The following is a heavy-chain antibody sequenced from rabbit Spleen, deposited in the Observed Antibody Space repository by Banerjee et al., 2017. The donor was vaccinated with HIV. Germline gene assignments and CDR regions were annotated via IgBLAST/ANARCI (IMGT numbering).Heavy chain of an antibody. V-gene: IGHV1S40*01. D-gene: IGHD1-1*01. CDR1: GFSFSSYD. CDR2: IHGGGSDST. Sequence: QSLEESGGDLVQPEGSLTLTCTASGFSFSSYDINWVRQAPGKGLEWIAYIHGGGSDSTRYASWTKGQFTISKTSSTTVTLQMTSLTAADTATYFCVRNVYGGYWYFDLWGPGTLVTVS. J-gene: IGHJ4*01. CDR3: VRNVYGGYWYFDL.